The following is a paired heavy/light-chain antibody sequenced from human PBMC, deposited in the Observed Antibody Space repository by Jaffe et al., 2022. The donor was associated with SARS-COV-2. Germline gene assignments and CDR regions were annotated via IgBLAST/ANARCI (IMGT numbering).Light chain of an antibody. Sequence: DIVMTQSPLSLPVTPGEPASISCRSSQSLLHSDGYNYLDWYLQKAGQSPQLLIYLGSNRASGVPDRFSGSGSGTDFTLKISRVEAEDVGVYYCMQALQTPVTFGPGTKVDIK. J-gene: IGKJ3*01. CDR2: LGS. V-gene: IGKV2-28*01. CDR3: MQALQTPVT. CDR1: QSLLHSDGYNY.
Heavy chain of an antibody. J-gene: IGHJ6*03. CDR2: IKQDGSER. CDR1: GFVCGSYW. CDR3: ARVVAAALDV. D-gene: IGHD6-13*01. V-gene: IGHV3-7*01. Sequence: EVQLVESGGGLVQPGGSLRLSCAASGFVCGSYWMTWVRQAPGKGLEWVANIKQDGSERNYVDSVKGRFTISRDNAKNSLHLQMNSLRADDTAVYYCARVVAAALDVWGKGTTVTVSS.